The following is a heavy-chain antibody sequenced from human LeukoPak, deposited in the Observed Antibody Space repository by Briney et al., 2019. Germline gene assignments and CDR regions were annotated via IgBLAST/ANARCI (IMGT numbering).Heavy chain of an antibody. CDR1: GYTFTGYF. J-gene: IGHJ6*03. CDR3: ARGNYYGSGSHNYYYYYYMDV. V-gene: IGHV1-2*02. D-gene: IGHD3-10*01. CDR2: INPNSGGT. Sequence: ASVKVSCKASGYTFTGYFMHWVRQAPGQGLEWMGWINPNSGGTNYAQKFQGRVTMTRDTSISTAYMELSRLRSDDTAVYYCARGNYYGSGSHNYYYYYYMDVWGKGTTVTISS.